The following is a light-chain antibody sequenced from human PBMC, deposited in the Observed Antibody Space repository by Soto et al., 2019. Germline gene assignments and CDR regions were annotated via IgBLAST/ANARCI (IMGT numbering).Light chain of an antibody. CDR3: QQYGNSSFT. V-gene: IGKV3-20*01. Sequence: EIVLTQSPGTLSLSPGERATLSCRASQSVRSNYLAWYQQIPGQAPRLLVYGASSRATGIPDRFSGCGSGTDFTLTIRRLEPEDFAVYYCQQYGNSSFTFGGGTKVEIK. CDR2: GAS. J-gene: IGKJ4*01. CDR1: QSVRSNY.